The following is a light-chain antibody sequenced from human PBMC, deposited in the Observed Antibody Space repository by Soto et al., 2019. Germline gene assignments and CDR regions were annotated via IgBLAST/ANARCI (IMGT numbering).Light chain of an antibody. CDR3: QQYNNWPRT. J-gene: IGKJ1*01. V-gene: IGKV3-15*01. CDR1: QSVSSN. CDR2: GAS. Sequence: EIVMAQSPATLSVSPGKRATLSCRASQSVSSNLAWYQQKPGQAPRLLIYGASTRATGIPARFSGSGSGTEFILTINSLQSEDFVVYYCQQYNNWPRTFGQGTK.